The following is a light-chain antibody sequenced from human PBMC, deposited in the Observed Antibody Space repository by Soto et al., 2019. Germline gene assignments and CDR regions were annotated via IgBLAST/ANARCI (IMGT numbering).Light chain of an antibody. CDR3: QHYDVWPTVT. Sequence: EVVVTQSPATLSVSPGERATLSCRASQSVSNRIAWYQQRPGQAPRLVVYGVSTRATDIPDRFSGSGSGTEFTLNISSLQSEHFAVYYCQHYDVWPTVTFGQGTKVEIK. CDR1: QSVSNR. J-gene: IGKJ1*01. CDR2: GVS. V-gene: IGKV3-15*01.